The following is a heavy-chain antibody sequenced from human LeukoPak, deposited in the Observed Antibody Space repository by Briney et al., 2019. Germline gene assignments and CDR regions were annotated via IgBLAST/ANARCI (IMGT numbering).Heavy chain of an antibody. V-gene: IGHV3-21*01. CDR1: GFTFSSYI. CDR2: ISSSSYI. J-gene: IGHJ4*02. D-gene: IGHD1-1*01. Sequence: GGSLRLSCAASGFTFSSYIMNWVRQAPGKGLEWVSSISSSSYIYYADSVKGRFTISRDNAKKSLYLQMNSLRAEDTAMYYCVRDGWNDDYWGQGTLVTVSS. CDR3: VRDGWNDDY.